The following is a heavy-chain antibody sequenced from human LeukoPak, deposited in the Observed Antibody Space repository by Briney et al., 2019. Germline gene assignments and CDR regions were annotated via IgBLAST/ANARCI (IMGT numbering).Heavy chain of an antibody. CDR1: GYTFTSYA. Sequence: ASVKVSCKASGYTFTSYAMHWVRQAPGQRLEWMGWINAGNGNTKYSQEFQGRVTITRDTSASTAYMELSSLRSEDTAVYYCARAPTHYCGGDCYHFDYWGQGTLVTVSS. CDR2: INAGNGNT. CDR3: ARAPTHYCGGDCYHFDY. J-gene: IGHJ4*02. D-gene: IGHD2-21*02. V-gene: IGHV1-3*03.